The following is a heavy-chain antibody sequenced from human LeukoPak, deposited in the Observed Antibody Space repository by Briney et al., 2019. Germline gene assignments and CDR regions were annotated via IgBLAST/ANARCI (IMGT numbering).Heavy chain of an antibody. CDR2: ISSRRSYI. Sequence: PGGSLRLSCPASGFTFSIYSVNWVRKAPGKGLEWVSSISSRRSYIYYAASVKGRLTISRHNAKNSLCSQMNSRRPQPTAVVYCASIAAGDWHLQHWGQGTLVTVSS. V-gene: IGHV3-21*06. CDR1: GFTFSIYS. J-gene: IGHJ1*01. CDR3: ASIAAGDWHLQH. D-gene: IGHD6-13*01.